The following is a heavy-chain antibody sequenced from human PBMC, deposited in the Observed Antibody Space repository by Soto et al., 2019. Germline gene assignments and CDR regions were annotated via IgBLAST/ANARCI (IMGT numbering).Heavy chain of an antibody. V-gene: IGHV3-15*01. J-gene: IGHJ3*02. Sequence: GGSLRLSCAASGFTFSNAWMNWVRQAPGKGLEWIGRIKKRADGGTADHATPVKGRFTISRDDSKNTLYLQMNSLRAEDTAVYYCARDPTYYYDSSGYPDAFDIWGQGTMV. CDR1: GFTFSNAW. CDR2: IKKRADGGTA. D-gene: IGHD3-22*01. CDR3: ARDPTYYYDSSGYPDAFDI.